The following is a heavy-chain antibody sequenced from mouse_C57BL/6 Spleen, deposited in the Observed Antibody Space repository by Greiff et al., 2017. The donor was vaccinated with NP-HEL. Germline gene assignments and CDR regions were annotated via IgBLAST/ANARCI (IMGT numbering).Heavy chain of an antibody. CDR2: INYDGSST. CDR3: ARRGGSSSGMDY. CDR1: GFTFSDYY. V-gene: IGHV5-16*01. Sequence: EVKLMESEGGLVQPGSSMKLSCTASGFTFSDYYMAWVRQVPEKGLEWVANINYDGSSTYYLDSLKSRFIISRDNAKNILYLQMSSLKSEDTATYYCARRGGSSSGMDYWGQGTSVTVSS. J-gene: IGHJ4*01. D-gene: IGHD1-2*01.